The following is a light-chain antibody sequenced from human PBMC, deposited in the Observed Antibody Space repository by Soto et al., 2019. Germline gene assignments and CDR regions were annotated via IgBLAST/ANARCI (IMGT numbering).Light chain of an antibody. Sequence: EIVLTQSPGTLSLSPGERATLSCRASYTISNNYVAWYQQKPGQAPRLLIFGAFRRATGIPARFSGGGSGTQFTLTISRLEPEDFAVYFCQQYGASPQTFGQGTKVEVK. CDR3: QQYGASPQT. CDR2: GAF. CDR1: YTISNNY. V-gene: IGKV3-20*01. J-gene: IGKJ1*01.